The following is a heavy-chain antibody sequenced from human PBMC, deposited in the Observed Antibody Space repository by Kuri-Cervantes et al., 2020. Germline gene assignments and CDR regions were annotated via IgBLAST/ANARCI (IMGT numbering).Heavy chain of an antibody. V-gene: IGHV3-30*18. CDR3: AKAAGNWGYYFHYGMDV. J-gene: IGHJ6*02. CDR2: ISYDGSNK. D-gene: IGHD3-16*01. CDR1: GFTFSSYG. Sequence: LSLTCAASGFTFSSYGMHWVRQAPGKGLEWVAVISYDGSNKYYADSVKGRFTISRDNSKNTLYLQMNSLRAEDTAVYYCAKAAGNWGYYFHYGMDVWGQGTTVTVSS.